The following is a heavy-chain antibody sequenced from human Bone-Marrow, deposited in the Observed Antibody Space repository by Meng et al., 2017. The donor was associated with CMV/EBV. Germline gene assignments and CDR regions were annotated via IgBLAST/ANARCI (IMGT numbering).Heavy chain of an antibody. D-gene: IGHD1-26*01. CDR3: ARGSGSYFGNWFDP. CDR2: INPNSGGT. CDR1: GYTFTGHY. J-gene: IGHJ5*01. V-gene: IGHV1-2*02. Sequence: ASVKVSCKASGYTFTGHYMHWVRQAPGQGLEWVGWINPNSGGTNSAQEFQGRVTVTRDTSISTVYMELSWLRSGDTAVYYCARGSGSYFGNWFDPWGQGTLVTVSS.